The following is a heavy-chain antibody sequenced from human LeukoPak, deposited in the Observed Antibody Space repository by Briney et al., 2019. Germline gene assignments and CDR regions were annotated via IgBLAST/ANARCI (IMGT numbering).Heavy chain of an antibody. Sequence: ASVKVSFKASGYTFTGYYIHWVRQAPGQGLAWMGWINGNSGDTNYTQSFQGRVTMTRDTSISTVYMELSRLRSDDTAVYYCAGAPGRTSYSDSGAYYFFDYWAQGTLVTVSS. D-gene: IGHD3-22*01. CDR1: GYTFTGYY. CDR3: AGAPGRTSYSDSGAYYFFDY. CDR2: INGNSGDT. J-gene: IGHJ4*02. V-gene: IGHV1-2*02.